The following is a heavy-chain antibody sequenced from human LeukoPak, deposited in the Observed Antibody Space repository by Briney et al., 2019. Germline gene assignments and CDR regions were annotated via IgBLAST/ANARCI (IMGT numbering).Heavy chain of an antibody. CDR1: GYTLTSYY. D-gene: IGHD2-2*01. Sequence: ASVKVSCKASGYTLTSYYMHWVRQAPGQGLEWMGWISVNNGGTNYAQSFQDRVTLTRDTSTNTAYLELRSLRSDDTAIIYCATATQPRGYFLHWGQGTLVTVSS. V-gene: IGHV1-2*02. J-gene: IGHJ1*01. CDR2: ISVNNGGT. CDR3: ATATQPRGYFLH.